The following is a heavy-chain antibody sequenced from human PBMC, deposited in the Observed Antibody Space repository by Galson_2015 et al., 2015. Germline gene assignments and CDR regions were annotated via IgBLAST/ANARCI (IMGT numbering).Heavy chain of an antibody. CDR3: ARALPGYKSAWYEGGAFEM. J-gene: IGHJ3*02. CDR2: INYSGST. V-gene: IGHV4-59*01. Sequence: SETLSLTCSVSGDSISDYYWNWIRQPPGKGLEWIGYINYSGSTNYNPGLKGRVTISVDTSKNQISLKVTSLTAADTALYYCARALPGYKSAWYEGGAFEMWGQGTMVAIFS. D-gene: IGHD6-19*01. CDR1: GDSISDYY.